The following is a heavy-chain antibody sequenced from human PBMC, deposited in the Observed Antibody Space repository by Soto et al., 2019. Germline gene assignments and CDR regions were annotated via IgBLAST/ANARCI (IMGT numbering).Heavy chain of an antibody. CDR1: GGSISNSDYF. V-gene: IGHV4-39*01. CDR2: ISHTGRP. CDR3: ASQLESTTYLDY. D-gene: IGHD1-1*01. Sequence: LQLQESGPGLVKPSETLSLTCTVSGGSISNSDYFWAWMRQPPGKGLEWVGTISHTGRPRYNPSLKSRVTISVDSSKTQFSQRLPSVTAADTAVFYCASQLESTTYLDYWGRGTLVTVSS. J-gene: IGHJ4*02.